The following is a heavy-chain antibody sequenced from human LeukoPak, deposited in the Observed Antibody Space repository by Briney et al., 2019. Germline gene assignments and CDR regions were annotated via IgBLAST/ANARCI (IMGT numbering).Heavy chain of an antibody. D-gene: IGHD5-18*01. CDR2: ISGSGGST. V-gene: IGHV3-23*01. CDR1: GFTFSSYA. J-gene: IGHJ4*02. CDR3: AKDLRGYSYGYVDY. Sequence: PGGSLRLSCAASGFTFSSYAMSWVRQAPGKGLEWVSAISGSGGSTYYADSVKGRFTVSRDNSKNTLYLQMNSLRAEDTAVYYCAKDLRGYSYGYVDYWGQGTLVTVSS.